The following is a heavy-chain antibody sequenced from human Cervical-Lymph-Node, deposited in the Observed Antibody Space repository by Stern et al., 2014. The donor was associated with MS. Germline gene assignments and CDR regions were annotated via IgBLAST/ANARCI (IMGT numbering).Heavy chain of an antibody. CDR3: ARGDELRFMEERTDY. D-gene: IGHD3-3*01. V-gene: IGHV1-2*02. J-gene: IGHJ4*02. Sequence: VQLVQSGAEVKKPGASVRVSCKASGYNFNGYYLHWVRQAPGQGLEWMGRINPENGGPTTAQKFKDRLTMTRDTSISTGYMELTRLNFDDTAVYYCARGDELRFMEERTDYWGQGTRVTVSS. CDR1: GYNFNGYY. CDR2: INPENGGP.